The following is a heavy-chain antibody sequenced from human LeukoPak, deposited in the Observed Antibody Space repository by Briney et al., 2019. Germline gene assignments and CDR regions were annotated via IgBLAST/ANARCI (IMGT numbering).Heavy chain of an antibody. CDR3: ARVRDAISPRYYYMDV. Sequence: SETLSLTCAVYGGSFSGYYWSWIRQPPGKGLDWIGEINHCGSTNYNPSLKSRVTISVDRSKNQFVLKLSSVNAADKAVYYCARVRDAISPRYYYMDVWGKGTTVTVSS. CDR2: INHCGST. J-gene: IGHJ6*03. D-gene: IGHD2-2*01. CDR1: GGSFSGYY. V-gene: IGHV4-34*01.